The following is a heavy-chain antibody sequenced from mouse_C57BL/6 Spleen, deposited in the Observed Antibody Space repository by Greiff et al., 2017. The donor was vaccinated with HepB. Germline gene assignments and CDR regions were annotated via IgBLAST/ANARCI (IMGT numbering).Heavy chain of an antibody. CDR1: GFTFPDYY. D-gene: IGHD2-4*01. J-gene: IGHJ2*01. V-gene: IGHV7-3*01. Sequence: EVMLVESGGGLVQPGGSLSLSCAASGFTFPDYYMSWVRQPPGKALEWLGFIRNKANGYTTEYSASVKGRFTISRDNSQSILYLQMNALRAEDSATYYCARYIDYPFDYWGQGTTLTVSS. CDR2: IRNKANGYTT. CDR3: ARYIDYPFDY.